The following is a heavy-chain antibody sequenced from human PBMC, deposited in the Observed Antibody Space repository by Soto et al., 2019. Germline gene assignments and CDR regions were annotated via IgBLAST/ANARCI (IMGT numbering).Heavy chain of an antibody. D-gene: IGHD6-13*01. CDR1: GFTFSSYS. V-gene: IGHV3-21*01. Sequence: VGSLRFSCAASGFTFSSYSMNWVRQAPGKGLEWVSSISSSSSYIYYADSVKGRFTISRDNAKNSLYLQMNSLRAEDTAVYYCARDPIAASSWFDPWGQGTLVTVSS. CDR3: ARDPIAASSWFDP. CDR2: ISSSSSYI. J-gene: IGHJ5*02.